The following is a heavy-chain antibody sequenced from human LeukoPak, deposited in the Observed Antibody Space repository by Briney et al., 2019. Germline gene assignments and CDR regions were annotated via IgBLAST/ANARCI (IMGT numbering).Heavy chain of an antibody. CDR1: GGSISSFY. V-gene: IGHV4-59*01. CDR2: IYYSGDT. Sequence: SETLSLTCTVSGGSISSFYWSWIRQAPGKGLVWIGYIYYSGDTNYNPSLKSRVTISVDTSKNQFSLKLSSVTAADTAVYYCAREDPQTTVPEGMDVWGQGTTVTVSS. CDR3: AREDPQTTVPEGMDV. D-gene: IGHD4-17*01. J-gene: IGHJ6*02.